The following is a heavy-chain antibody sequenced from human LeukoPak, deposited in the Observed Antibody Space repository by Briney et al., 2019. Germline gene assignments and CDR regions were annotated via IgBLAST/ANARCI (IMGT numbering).Heavy chain of an antibody. J-gene: IGHJ4*02. Sequence: SETLSLTCTASGGSISSYYWSWIRQPAGKGLEWIGRIYSTGTTNYNSSLKSRVTMSVDTSKNQFSLKLSSVTAADTAVYYCARGSVSAADYWGQGTLVTVSS. CDR2: IYSTGTT. V-gene: IGHV4-4*07. CDR3: ARGSVSAADY. CDR1: GGSISSYY. D-gene: IGHD3-10*01.